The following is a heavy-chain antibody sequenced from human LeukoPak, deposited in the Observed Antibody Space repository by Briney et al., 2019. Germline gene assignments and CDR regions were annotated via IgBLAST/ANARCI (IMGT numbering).Heavy chain of an antibody. Sequence: GSLRLSCAASGFTFSSYGMHWVRQAPGKGLEWVAVISYDGSNKYYADSVKGRFTISRDNSKNTLYLQMNSLRAEDTAVYYCARDQGQQLVSGRDWFDPWGQGTLVTVSS. J-gene: IGHJ5*02. V-gene: IGHV3-30*03. D-gene: IGHD6-13*01. CDR2: ISYDGSNK. CDR1: GFTFSSYG. CDR3: ARDQGQQLVSGRDWFDP.